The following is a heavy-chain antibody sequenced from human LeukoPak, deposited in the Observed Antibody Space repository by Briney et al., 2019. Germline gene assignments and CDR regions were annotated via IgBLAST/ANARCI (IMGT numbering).Heavy chain of an antibody. CDR3: TRNTAYCLED. Sequence: TSETLSLTCAVSGVSISSGYWWSWVRQSPGKGLEWIGEVHHSGSTNCNPSLKSRVTISVDKSKNYFSLELTSLTAADTAVYYCTRNTAYCLEDWGQGTLVTVSS. CDR1: GVSISSGYW. D-gene: IGHD5-18*01. V-gene: IGHV4-4*02. CDR2: VHHSGST. J-gene: IGHJ4*02.